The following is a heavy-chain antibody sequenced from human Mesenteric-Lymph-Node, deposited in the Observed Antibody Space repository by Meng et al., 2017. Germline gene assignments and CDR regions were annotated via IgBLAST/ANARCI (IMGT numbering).Heavy chain of an antibody. J-gene: IGHJ4*02. Sequence: GGSLRLSCAASGFSFSSYGMHWVRQAPGKGLEWVALIWFDESNKSYGDSVKGRFTISRDNSKNTLYLQMDSLRAEDTAVYYCAKYSGSFYVDYWGQGTLVTVSS. V-gene: IGHV3-33*06. CDR3: AKYSGSFYVDY. CDR1: GFSFSSYG. D-gene: IGHD1-26*01. CDR2: IWFDESNK.